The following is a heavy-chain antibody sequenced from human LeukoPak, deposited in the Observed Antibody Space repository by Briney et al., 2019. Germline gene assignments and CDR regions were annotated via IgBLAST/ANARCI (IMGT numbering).Heavy chain of an antibody. CDR1: GFTFSNAW. CDR2: IKSKTDGGTT. Sequence: GGSLRLSCAASGFTFSNAWMSWVRQAPGKGLEWVGRIKSKTDGGTTDYAAPVKGRFTISRDDSKNTLYLQMNSLKTEDTAVYCCTTEGREVVVTYYFDYWGQGTLVTVSS. V-gene: IGHV3-15*01. CDR3: TTEGREVVVTYYFDY. D-gene: IGHD3-22*01. J-gene: IGHJ4*02.